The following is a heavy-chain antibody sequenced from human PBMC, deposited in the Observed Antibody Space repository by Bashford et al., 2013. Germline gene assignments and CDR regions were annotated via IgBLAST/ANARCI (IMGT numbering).Heavy chain of an antibody. D-gene: IGHD3-9*01. V-gene: IGHV3-23*01. CDR2: ISTDGFNT. CDR3: AKGRGEDDILT. J-gene: IGHJ6*02. CDR1: GFIFTNYA. Sequence: GSLRLSCAASGFIFTNYAMSWVRQAPGKGPEWVSGISTDGFNTNYADSVKGRFTMSRDTSKNTLYLQMNSLRADDTAVYYCAKGRGEDDILTWGQGTTVTVSS.